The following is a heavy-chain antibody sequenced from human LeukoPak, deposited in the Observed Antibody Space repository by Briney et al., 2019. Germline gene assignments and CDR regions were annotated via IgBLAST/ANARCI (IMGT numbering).Heavy chain of an antibody. CDR1: GFTFSSYE. Sequence: GGSLRLSCAASGFTFSSYEMNWVRQAPGKGLEWVSLISGSGGSTYYADSVKGRVTISRDNSKNTLYLQMNSLRAEDTAVFYCAKDRDDYVWGSYLGAFDIWGQGTMVTVSS. D-gene: IGHD3-16*01. CDR3: AKDRDDYVWGSYLGAFDI. CDR2: ISGSGGST. V-gene: IGHV3-23*01. J-gene: IGHJ3*02.